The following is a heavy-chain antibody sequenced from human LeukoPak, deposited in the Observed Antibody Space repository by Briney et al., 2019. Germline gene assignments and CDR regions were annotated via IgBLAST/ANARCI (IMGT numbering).Heavy chain of an antibody. J-gene: IGHJ4*02. CDR1: GGSFSGCY. D-gene: IGHD4-23*01. CDR3: ARVRYGGASN. CDR2: INHSGST. V-gene: IGHV4-34*01. Sequence: SETLSLTCAVYGGSFSGCYWSWIRQPPGKGLEWIGEINHSGSTNYNPSLKSRVTISVDTSKNQFSLKLSSVTAADTAVYYCARVRYGGASNWGQGTLVTVSS.